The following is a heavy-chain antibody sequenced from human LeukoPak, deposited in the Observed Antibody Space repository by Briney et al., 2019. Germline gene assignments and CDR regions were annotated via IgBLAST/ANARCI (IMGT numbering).Heavy chain of an antibody. CDR2: INSDGSSI. V-gene: IGHV3-74*03. D-gene: IGHD6-25*01. CDR3: ARDPTLLSSGWQEFYFDF. Sequence: PGGSLRLSCAASGFTFSSYWMHWVRQGPGKGLGGVSRINSDGSSIMYADFVKGRFTISRDNAKNTLYLQINSLRAEDTAVYYCARDPTLLSSGWQEFYFDFWGQGTLVTVSS. CDR1: GFTFSSYW. J-gene: IGHJ4*02.